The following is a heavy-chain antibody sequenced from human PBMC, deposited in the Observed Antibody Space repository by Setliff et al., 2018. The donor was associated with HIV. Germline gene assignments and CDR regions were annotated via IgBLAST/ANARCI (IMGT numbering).Heavy chain of an antibody. CDR1: GFTLSDHH. CDR2: ISHSGGTI. D-gene: IGHD2-2*01. Sequence: KPGGSLRLSCAASGFTLSDHHMNWIRRAPGKGLEWVSYISHSGGTIKYADFVRGRFTISRDIAKSSLYLQMDSLSAEDTAVYYCTSGALLPTVDYWGRGTLVTVSS. CDR3: TSGALLPTVDY. V-gene: IGHV3-11*01. J-gene: IGHJ4*02.